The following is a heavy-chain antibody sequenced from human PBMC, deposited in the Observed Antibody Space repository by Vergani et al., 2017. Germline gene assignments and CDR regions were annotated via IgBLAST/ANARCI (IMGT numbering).Heavy chain of an antibody. CDR1: GFTFDDYA. D-gene: IGHD3-10*01. CDR2: ISWNSGSI. J-gene: IGHJ4*02. V-gene: IGHV3-9*01. CDR3: AKDGIGELGVESSIDY. Sequence: EVQLVESGGGLVQPGRSLRLSCAASGFTFDDYAMHWVRQAPGKGLEWVSGISWNSGSIGYADSVKGRFTISRDNAKNSLYLQMNSLRAEDTALYYCAKDGIGELGVESSIDYRGQGTLVTVSS.